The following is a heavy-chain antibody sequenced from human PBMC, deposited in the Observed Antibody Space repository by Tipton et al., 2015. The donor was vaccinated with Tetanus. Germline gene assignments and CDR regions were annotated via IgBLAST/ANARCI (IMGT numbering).Heavy chain of an antibody. Sequence: QVQLVQSGGGLAKPGGSLRLSCAGSGFTFSGFYMSWIRQAPGRGLEWVAYTSGSGNTILYSDSVKGRITVSRDNADNSVYLQMNPLRDADTAVYFCARGAILPLAYWGQVTLVTVSS. CDR1: GFTFSGFY. V-gene: IGHV3-11*01. J-gene: IGHJ4*02. CDR3: ARGAILPLAY. D-gene: IGHD2-2*01. CDR2: TSGSGNTI.